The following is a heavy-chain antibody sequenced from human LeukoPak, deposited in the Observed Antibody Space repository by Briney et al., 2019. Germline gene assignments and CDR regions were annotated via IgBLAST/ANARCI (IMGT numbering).Heavy chain of an antibody. CDR3: ARGGSPLGYCYGMDV. Sequence: GGSLRLSCAASGFTFSSYVMHWVRQAPGKGLEYVSAISSNGGETYYADSVKGRFTISRDNSKNALYLQMGSLRVDDMAVYYCARGGSPLGYCYGMDVWGQGTTVTVSS. V-gene: IGHV3-64*02. J-gene: IGHJ6*02. CDR2: ISSNGGET. D-gene: IGHD1-26*01. CDR1: GFTFSSYV.